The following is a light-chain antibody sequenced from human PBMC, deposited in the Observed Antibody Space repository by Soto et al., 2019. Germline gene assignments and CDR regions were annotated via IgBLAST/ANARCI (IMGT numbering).Light chain of an antibody. J-gene: IGKJ1*01. CDR1: QSISSY. Sequence: DIQMTQSPSSLSASLGDRVTITCRASQSISSYLNWYQQKPGKAPKLLIYAASSLQSGVPSRFSGSGSGTDFTLTISSLQPEDFATYYCQQSYRFATFGQGTKVDIK. CDR2: AAS. CDR3: QQSYRFAT. V-gene: IGKV1-39*01.